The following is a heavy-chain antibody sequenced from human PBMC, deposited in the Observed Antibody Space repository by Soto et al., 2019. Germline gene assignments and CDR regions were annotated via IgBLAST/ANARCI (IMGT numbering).Heavy chain of an antibody. CDR1: GGSISSNY. V-gene: IGHV4-59*01. Sequence: SETLSLTCTVSGGSISSNYWSWIRQPPGKGLEWIGYIYYSGSTNYNPSLKSRVTISVDTSKNQFSLKLSSVTAADTAVYYCARAEAAAGYYYYGMDVWGQGTTVTVSS. D-gene: IGHD6-13*01. CDR3: ARAEAAAGYYYYGMDV. CDR2: IYYSGST. J-gene: IGHJ6*02.